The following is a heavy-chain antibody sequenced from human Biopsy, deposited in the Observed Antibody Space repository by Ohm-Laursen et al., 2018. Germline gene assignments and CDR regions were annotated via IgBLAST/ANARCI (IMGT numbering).Heavy chain of an antibody. J-gene: IGHJ4*02. Sequence: SQTLSLTCSVSGGSINSGGHFWGWLRQSPGKGLEWIGYIYDNGDTYYNPSLMSLVSISADTSKNQVSLRLNSVTAADTAVYYCTRVRTFGGVIGGYYFDSWGQGILVTASS. CDR2: IYDNGDT. CDR3: TRVRTFGGVIGGYYFDS. CDR1: GGSINSGGHF. D-gene: IGHD3-16*02. V-gene: IGHV4-31*01.